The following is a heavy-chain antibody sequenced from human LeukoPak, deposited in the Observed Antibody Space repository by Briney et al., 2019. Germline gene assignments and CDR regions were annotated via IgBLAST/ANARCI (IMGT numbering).Heavy chain of an antibody. CDR3: ARAIWCGSGTTAFDY. Sequence: PSETLSLTCTVSGGSISSYYWSWIRQPAGKGLEWIARIYNSGSTNYNTNYNPSLTSRVTMSVDTSKNQFSLKLNSVSAADTAVYFCARAIWCGSGTTAFDYWGQGTLVTVSP. V-gene: IGHV4-4*07. J-gene: IGHJ4*02. CDR2: IYNSGST. CDR1: GGSISSYY. D-gene: IGHD3-3*01.